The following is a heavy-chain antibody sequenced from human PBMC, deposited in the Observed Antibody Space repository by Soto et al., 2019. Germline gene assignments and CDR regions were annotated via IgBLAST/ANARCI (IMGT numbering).Heavy chain of an antibody. J-gene: IGHJ4*02. CDR3: ASSGY. V-gene: IGHV3-30-3*01. Sequence: QVQLVESGGGVVQPGRSLRLSCAASGFTFSSYAMHWVRQAPGKGLEGVAVISYDGSNKYYADSVKGRFTISRDNSKNTLFLQMNSLRAEDTAVYYCASSGYWGQGTLVTVSS. CDR2: ISYDGSNK. CDR1: GFTFSSYA.